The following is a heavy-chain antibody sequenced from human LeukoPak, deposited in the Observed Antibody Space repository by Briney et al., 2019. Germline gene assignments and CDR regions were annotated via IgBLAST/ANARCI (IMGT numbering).Heavy chain of an antibody. CDR3: AGGTTTTKGAFDM. D-gene: IGHD1-26*01. Sequence: SGNVSCTASGYTFTNYYIHWVRRAPGQGLEWRGIINPSGSSTSYAQKFQGRVTMTRDTSTSTIYMELSSLRSEDTAVYYCAGGTTTTKGAFDMWSQGTMVTVSS. CDR2: INPSGSST. V-gene: IGHV1-46*01. CDR1: GYTFTNYY. J-gene: IGHJ3*02.